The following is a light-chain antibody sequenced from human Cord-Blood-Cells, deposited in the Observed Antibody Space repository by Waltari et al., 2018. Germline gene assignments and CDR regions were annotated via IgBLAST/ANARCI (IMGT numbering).Light chain of an antibody. J-gene: IGKJ2*01. V-gene: IGKV1-5*03. CDR3: QQYNSYPDT. CDR1: QSISSW. Sequence: IQLTQSPSTLSASVGDRVTITCRASQSISSWLAWYQQKPGKAPKLLIYKASSLESGGPSRCSGSGSGTEFTLTISSLQPDDCATYYCQQYNSYPDTFGQGTKLEIK. CDR2: KAS.